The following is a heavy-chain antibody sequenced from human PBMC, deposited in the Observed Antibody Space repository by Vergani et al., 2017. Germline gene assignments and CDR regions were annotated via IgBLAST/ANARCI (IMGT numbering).Heavy chain of an antibody. CDR3: AGHRYREKGGWVDP. V-gene: IGHV3-7*01. CDR1: GFTFSSYW. CDR2: IKQDGSEK. D-gene: IGHD1-14*01. Sequence: EVQLVESGGGLVQPGGSLRLSCAASGFTFSSYWMSWVRQAPGKGLEWVAKIKQDGSEKYYVDSVKGRFTISRDNAKNSLYLQMNSLRAEDTDVYYCAGHRYREKGGWVDPWGQGTLVTVS. J-gene: IGHJ5*02.